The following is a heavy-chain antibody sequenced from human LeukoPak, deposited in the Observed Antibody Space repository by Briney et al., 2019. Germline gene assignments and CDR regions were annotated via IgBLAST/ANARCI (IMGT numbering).Heavy chain of an antibody. V-gene: IGHV3-30*02. Sequence: GGSLRLSCAASGFTFSSYGMHWVRQAPGKGLEWVAFIRYDGSNKYYADSVKGRFTISRENSKNTLYLQMNSLRTEDTAVYYCGRIAINANNGMDVWGQGTTVTVSS. CDR2: IRYDGSNK. D-gene: IGHD1/OR15-1a*01. J-gene: IGHJ6*02. CDR3: GRIAINANNGMDV. CDR1: GFTFSSYG.